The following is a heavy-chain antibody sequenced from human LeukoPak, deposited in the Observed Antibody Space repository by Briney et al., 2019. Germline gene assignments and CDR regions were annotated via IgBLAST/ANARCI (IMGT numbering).Heavy chain of an antibody. CDR3: AKKLIGNVDYFDY. D-gene: IGHD2-8*01. CDR2: ISYDGSRK. V-gene: IGHV3-30*02. J-gene: IGHJ4*02. CDR1: GFIFNTYG. Sequence: GGSLRLSCAASGFIFNTYGMHWVRQAPGKGLEWVSYISYDGSRKNYADPVKGRFTISRDNSKNTLFLQMNSLKAEDTAVYYCAKKLIGNVDYFDYWGQGTLVTVSS.